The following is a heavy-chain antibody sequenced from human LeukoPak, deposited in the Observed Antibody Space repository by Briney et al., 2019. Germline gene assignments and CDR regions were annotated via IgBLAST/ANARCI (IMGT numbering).Heavy chain of an antibody. J-gene: IGHJ6*02. CDR1: GFTFSSYG. CDR2: IWYDGSNK. Sequence: GGSLRLSCAASGFTFSSYGMHWGRQAPGKGLEWVAVIWYDGSNKYYADSVKGRFTISRDNSKNTLYLQMNSLRAEDTAVYYCARENYGMDVWGQGTTVTVSS. CDR3: ARENYGMDV. V-gene: IGHV3-33*01.